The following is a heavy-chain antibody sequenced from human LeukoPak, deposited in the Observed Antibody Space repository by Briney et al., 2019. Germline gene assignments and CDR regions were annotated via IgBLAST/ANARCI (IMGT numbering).Heavy chain of an antibody. CDR3: ARAPSEIGGYYPEYFRH. D-gene: IGHD3-22*01. J-gene: IGHJ1*01. CDR1: GFTFSSYS. Sequence: KSGGSLRLSCAASGFTFSSYSMNWVRQAPGKGLEWVSSISSSSSYIYYADSVKGRFTISRDNAKNSLYLQMNSLRAEDTGVYYCARAPSEIGGYYPEYFRHWGQGTLVTVSS. CDR2: ISSSSSYI. V-gene: IGHV3-21*01.